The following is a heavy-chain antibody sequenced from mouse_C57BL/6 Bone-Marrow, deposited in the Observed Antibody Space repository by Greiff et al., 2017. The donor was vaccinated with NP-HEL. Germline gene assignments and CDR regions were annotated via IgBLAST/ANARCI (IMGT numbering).Heavy chain of an antibody. V-gene: IGHV14-2*01. CDR3: ARRTGTGFDY. CDR2: IDPEDGET. CDR1: GFNIKDYY. J-gene: IGHJ2*01. D-gene: IGHD4-1*01. Sequence: EVKLQESGAELVKPGASVKLSCTASGFNIKDYYMHWVKQRTEQGLEWIGRIDPEDGETKYVPKFQGKATITADTSSNTAYLQLSSLTSEDTAVYYCARRTGTGFDYWGQGTTLTVSS.